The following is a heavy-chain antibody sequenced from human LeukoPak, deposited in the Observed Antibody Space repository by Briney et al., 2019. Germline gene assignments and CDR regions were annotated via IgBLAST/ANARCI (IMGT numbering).Heavy chain of an antibody. CDR2: ISSSSSYI. D-gene: IGHD3-10*01. Sequence: GGSLRLSRAASGFTFSSYSMNWVRQAPGKGLEWVSSISSSSSYIYYADSVKGRFTISRDNAKNSLYLQMNSLRAEDTAVYYCARDSRGVRGAPDYWGQGTLVTVSS. V-gene: IGHV3-21*01. CDR1: GFTFSSYS. J-gene: IGHJ4*02. CDR3: ARDSRGVRGAPDY.